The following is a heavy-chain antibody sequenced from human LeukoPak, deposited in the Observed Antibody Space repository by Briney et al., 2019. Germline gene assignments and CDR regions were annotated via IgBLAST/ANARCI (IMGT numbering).Heavy chain of an antibody. D-gene: IGHD2-21*01. V-gene: IGHV3-30*04. CDR3: ARDRYCATIMCYFDFYYYGMDV. CDR2: TSSDGSKE. Sequence: GGSLRLSCAASGFAFNDYAMHWVRQAPGKGLEWVAVTSSDGSKEYYADSVKGRFTISRDNSKNTLYLQLNSLRPEDTALYYCARDRYCATIMCYFDFYYYGMDVWGQGTTVTVSS. J-gene: IGHJ6*02. CDR1: GFAFNDYA.